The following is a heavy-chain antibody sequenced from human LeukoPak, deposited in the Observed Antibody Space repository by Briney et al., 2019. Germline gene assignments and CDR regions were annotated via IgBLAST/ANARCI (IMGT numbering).Heavy chain of an antibody. CDR1: GFTFSSYA. CDR3: ARVNRVVAATFYYYYGMDV. V-gene: IGHV3-30*04. J-gene: IGHJ6*02. D-gene: IGHD2-15*01. Sequence: GGSLRLSCAASGFTFSSYAMHWVRQAPGKGLEWVAVISYDGSNKYYADSVKGRFTISRDNSKNTLYLQMNSLRAEDTAVYYCARVNRVVAATFYYYYGMDVWGQGTTVTVSS. CDR2: ISYDGSNK.